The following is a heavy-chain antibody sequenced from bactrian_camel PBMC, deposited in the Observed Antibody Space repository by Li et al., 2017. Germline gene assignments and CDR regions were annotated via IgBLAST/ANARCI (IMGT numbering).Heavy chain of an antibody. Sequence: VQLVESGGGSVEAGGSLRLSCQASGTTYMRNCMGWYRQAPGREREGVAAIFVADNSTYYADSVKGRFTISQDNAKNTLYLQMNSLQPEGTAMYYCAAGGGYCSGGLVARQFVYWGQGTQVTV. V-gene: IGHV3S54*01. D-gene: IGHD3*01. CDR2: IFVADNST. J-gene: IGHJ4*01. CDR3: AAGGGYCSGGLVARQFVY. CDR1: GTTYMRNC.